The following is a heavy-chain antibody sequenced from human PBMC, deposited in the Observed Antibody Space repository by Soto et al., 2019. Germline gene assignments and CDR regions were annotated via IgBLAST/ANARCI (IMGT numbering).Heavy chain of an antibody. D-gene: IGHD2-2*01. CDR2: IYHSGST. CDR1: GGSISSGGYS. J-gene: IGHJ4*02. Sequence: SSETLSLTCAVSGGSISSGGYSWSWIRQPPGKGLEWIGYIYHSGSTYYNPSLKSRVTISVDRSKNQFSLKLSSVTAADTAVYYCARGRLVPAVNFDYWGLGTLVTVPQ. CDR3: ARGRLVPAVNFDY. V-gene: IGHV4-30-2*01.